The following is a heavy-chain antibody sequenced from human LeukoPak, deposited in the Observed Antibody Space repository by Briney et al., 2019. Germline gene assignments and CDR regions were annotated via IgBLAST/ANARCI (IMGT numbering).Heavy chain of an antibody. CDR3: ARSSIAAAGYYYYYMDV. CDR1: GFNFSSYA. CDR2: ISGSGRST. J-gene: IGHJ6*03. Sequence: PGGSLRLSCAASGFNFSSYAMSWVRQAPGKGLEWVSAISGSGRSTYYADSVKGRFTISRDNSKNTLYLQMNSLRAEDTAVYYCARSSIAAAGYYYYYMDVWGKGTTVTISS. D-gene: IGHD6-13*01. V-gene: IGHV3-23*01.